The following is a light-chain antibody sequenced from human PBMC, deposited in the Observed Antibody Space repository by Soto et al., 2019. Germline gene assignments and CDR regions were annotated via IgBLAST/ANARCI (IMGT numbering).Light chain of an antibody. Sequence: QSVLTQPPSASGTPGQRVAISCSGGNSNIGINPVNWYLHLPRTAPKLLIYNSNQRPSGVPDRFSGSKSGTSASLAIDGLQSEDEADYFCSAWDDTRYGPVFGGGTKVTVL. CDR3: SAWDDTRYGPV. CDR1: NSNIGINP. J-gene: IGLJ2*01. CDR2: NSN. V-gene: IGLV1-44*01.